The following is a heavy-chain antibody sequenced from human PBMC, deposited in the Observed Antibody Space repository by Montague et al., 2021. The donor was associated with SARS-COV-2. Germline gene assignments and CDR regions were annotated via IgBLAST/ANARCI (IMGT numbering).Heavy chain of an antibody. V-gene: IGHV4-39*01. Sequence: SETLSLTSTLSGGSISNSIYYWDWIRQPPGKGLEWIGSIYYTENTYYNPSLESRVTISIDTSKNQFSLKLSSVTAADTAVYYCARPGSGYSYGSGAFDYWGQGTLVTVSS. J-gene: IGHJ4*02. CDR3: ARPGSGYSYGSGAFDY. D-gene: IGHD5-18*01. CDR2: IYYTENT. CDR1: GGSISNSIYY.